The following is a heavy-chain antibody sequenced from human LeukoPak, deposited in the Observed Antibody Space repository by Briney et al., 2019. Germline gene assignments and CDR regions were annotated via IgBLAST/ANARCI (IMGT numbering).Heavy chain of an antibody. D-gene: IGHD2-15*01. CDR1: GFTFSGYA. Sequence: GGSLRLSCAASGFTFSGYAMSWVRQAPGKGLEWVSSINAFGARTYYADSVKGRFTISRDNSKNTLYLQMNSLRAEDTALYYCAKVALGYCSGSSCYYFDYGGQGTLVTVSS. J-gene: IGHJ4*02. CDR2: INAFGART. V-gene: IGHV3-23*01. CDR3: AKVALGYCSGSSCYYFDY.